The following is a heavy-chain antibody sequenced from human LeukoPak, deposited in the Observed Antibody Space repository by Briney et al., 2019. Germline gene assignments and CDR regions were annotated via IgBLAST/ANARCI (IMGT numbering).Heavy chain of an antibody. Sequence: SVKVSCKASGGTFSSYAISWVRQAPGQGLEWMGRIIPIFGTANYAQKFQGRVTITTDESTSTAYMELSSLRSEDTAVYYCARAPGSYGSGIDYWGQGTLVTVSS. J-gene: IGHJ4*02. D-gene: IGHD3-10*01. CDR2: IIPIFGTA. CDR1: GGTFSSYA. CDR3: ARAPGSYGSGIDY. V-gene: IGHV1-69*05.